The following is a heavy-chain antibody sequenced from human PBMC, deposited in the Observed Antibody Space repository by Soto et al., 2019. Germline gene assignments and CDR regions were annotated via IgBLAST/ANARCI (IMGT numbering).Heavy chain of an antibody. CDR3: ARARYGVGRGDYFDS. CDR1: GGSISSGAHY. Sequence: QVQLQESGPGLVKPSQTLSLTCTVSGGSISSGAHYWSWIRQLPGKGLEWIGNIYYSGSNYYNPSVKGRVSISVDTSNNQYSLNLSSVTAADAAIYYCARARYGVGRGDYFDSWGQGILVTVSS. V-gene: IGHV4-31*03. D-gene: IGHD4-17*01. CDR2: IYYSGSN. J-gene: IGHJ4*02.